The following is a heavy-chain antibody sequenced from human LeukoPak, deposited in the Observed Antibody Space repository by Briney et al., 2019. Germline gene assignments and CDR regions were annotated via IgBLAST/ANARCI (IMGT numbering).Heavy chain of an antibody. J-gene: IGHJ3*02. D-gene: IGHD3-10*01. CDR1: GFTFSNYW. V-gene: IGHV3-7*01. CDR2: IKQDGSEK. Sequence: PGGSLRLSCAASGFTFSNYWMNWVRQAPGKGLEWVANIKQDGSEKYYVDSVKGRFTISRDNAKNSLYLQMNSLRAENTAVYYCARGMRGAFDIWGPGTIVTVSS. CDR3: ARGMRGAFDI.